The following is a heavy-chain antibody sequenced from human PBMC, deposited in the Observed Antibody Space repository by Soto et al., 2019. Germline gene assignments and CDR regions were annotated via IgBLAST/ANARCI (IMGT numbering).Heavy chain of an antibody. CDR1: GYTFSSYY. J-gene: IGHJ6*02. D-gene: IGHD6-6*01. V-gene: IGHV1-46*01. CDR3: ARGEEQLVRGYYYYGMDV. CDR2: INPSGGYT. Sequence: ASVKVSCKASGYTFSSYYMNWVRQAPGQGLEWLGIINPSGGYTTYAQRFLGRVTMTSDTSTSTAYMELSRLRSDDTAVYYCARGEEQLVRGYYYYGMDVWGQGTTVTVSS.